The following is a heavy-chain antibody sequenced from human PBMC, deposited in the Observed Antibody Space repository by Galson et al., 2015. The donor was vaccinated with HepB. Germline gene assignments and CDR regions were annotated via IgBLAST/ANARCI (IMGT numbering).Heavy chain of an antibody. J-gene: IGHJ6*02. Sequence: SLRLSCAASGFTFSSYWMHWVRQAPGKGLVWVSRINSDGSSTSYADSVKGRFTISRDNAKNTLYLQMNSLRAEDTAVYYCASLPLLVPGMDVWGQGTTVTVSS. CDR3: ASLPLLVPGMDV. CDR2: INSDGSST. CDR1: GFTFSSYW. D-gene: IGHD3-10*01. V-gene: IGHV3-74*01.